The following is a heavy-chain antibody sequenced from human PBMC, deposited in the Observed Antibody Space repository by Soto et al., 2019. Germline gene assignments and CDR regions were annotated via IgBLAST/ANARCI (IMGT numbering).Heavy chain of an antibody. CDR1: GYTFTSYD. D-gene: IGHD6-25*01. CDR3: ARNRIAGARGFDY. V-gene: IGHV1-8*01. Sequence: ASVKVSCKASGYTFTSYDIHWVRPATGQGLEWMGWMNPNSGNTGYAQKFQSRVTMTRNTSINTAYMELSSLRSEDTAVYYCARNRIAGARGFDYWGQGSLVTVSS. J-gene: IGHJ4*02. CDR2: MNPNSGNT.